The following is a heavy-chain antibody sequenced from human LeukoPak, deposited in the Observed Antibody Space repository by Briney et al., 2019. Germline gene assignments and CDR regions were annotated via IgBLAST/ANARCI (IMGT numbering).Heavy chain of an antibody. J-gene: IGHJ4*02. V-gene: IGHV5-51*01. D-gene: IGHD2-2*03. Sequence: GESLKTSCEGSGYSFPTYWIAWVRQMPGKGLGWMGIIYPDESNIRYSPSFQGQGTISADKSISTAYLQWSSLKASDTAMYYCARPPSRGYSSSFEYWGQGTLVTASS. CDR3: ARPPSRGYSSSFEY. CDR1: GYSFPTYW. CDR2: IYPDESNI.